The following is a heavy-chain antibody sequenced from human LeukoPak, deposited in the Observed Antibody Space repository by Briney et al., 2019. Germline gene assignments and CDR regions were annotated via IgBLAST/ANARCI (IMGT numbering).Heavy chain of an antibody. CDR2: ISSSGSTI. Sequence: KAGGSLRLSCAASGFTFSDYYMSWIRQAPGKGLEWVSYISSSGSTIYYADSVKGRFTISRDNAKNSLYLQMNSLRAEDTAVYYCARFDFSGSYYDNYYYYGMDVWGQGTTVTVSS. V-gene: IGHV3-11*01. D-gene: IGHD1-26*01. CDR1: GFTFSDYY. J-gene: IGHJ6*02. CDR3: ARFDFSGSYYDNYYYYGMDV.